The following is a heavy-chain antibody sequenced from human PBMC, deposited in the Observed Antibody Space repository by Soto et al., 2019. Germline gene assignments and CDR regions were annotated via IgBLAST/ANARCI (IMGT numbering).Heavy chain of an antibody. V-gene: IGHV1-69*12. CDR2: IIPMFGTA. CDR3: ARGGGDYGLPYFDY. D-gene: IGHD4-17*01. CDR1: GGTFGSYA. Sequence: QVQLVQSGAEVKKPGSSVKVSCKASGGTFGSYAINWVRQAPGRGLEWMGGIIPMFGTANYAQKFQDRLTITADESTSTAYMELSSLRSEDTAVYYCARGGGDYGLPYFDYWGQGTLVTVSS. J-gene: IGHJ4*02.